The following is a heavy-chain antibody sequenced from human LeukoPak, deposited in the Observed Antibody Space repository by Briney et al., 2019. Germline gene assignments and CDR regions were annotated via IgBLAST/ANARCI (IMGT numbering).Heavy chain of an antibody. V-gene: IGHV1-46*01. Sequence: ASVTVSCKASGYTFTSYYMHWVRQAPGQGLEWMGVINPSGGSTNYAQKFQGRVTMTRDTSTGTVYMELSSLRSEDTAVYYCARTLSNAYSSGWTSFDYWGQGTLVTVSS. CDR2: INPSGGST. D-gene: IGHD6-19*01. CDR3: ARTLSNAYSSGWTSFDY. J-gene: IGHJ4*02. CDR1: GYTFTSYY.